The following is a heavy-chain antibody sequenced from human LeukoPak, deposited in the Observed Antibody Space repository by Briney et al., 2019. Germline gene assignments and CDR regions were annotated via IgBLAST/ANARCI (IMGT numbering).Heavy chain of an antibody. CDR3: ARGHDYYDSSPFQY. CDR2: ISAYNGNT. D-gene: IGHD3-22*01. Sequence: ASVKVSCKASGYTFTSYGISWVRQAPGQGLEWMGWISAYNGNTNYAQKLQGRVTLTTDTSMSTGYMELRSLRSDDTAVYYCARGHDYYDSSPFQYWGQGTLVTVSS. V-gene: IGHV1-18*01. CDR1: GYTFTSYG. J-gene: IGHJ1*01.